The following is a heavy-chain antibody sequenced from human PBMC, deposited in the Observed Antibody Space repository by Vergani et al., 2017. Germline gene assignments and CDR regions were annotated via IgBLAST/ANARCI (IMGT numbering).Heavy chain of an antibody. CDR1: GFTFSNYG. CDR2: ISYDGSNK. D-gene: IGHD4-23*01. V-gene: IGHV3-30*03. Sequence: QVQLVESGGDVVQPGRSLRLSCAASGFTFSNYGMHWVRQAPGKGLEWVAVISYDGSNKFYADSVKGRFTISRDNSKNTLYLQMNSLRAEDTAVYYCARGPDYGGNVPSYYMDVWGKGTTVTVSS. CDR3: ARGPDYGGNVPSYYMDV. J-gene: IGHJ6*03.